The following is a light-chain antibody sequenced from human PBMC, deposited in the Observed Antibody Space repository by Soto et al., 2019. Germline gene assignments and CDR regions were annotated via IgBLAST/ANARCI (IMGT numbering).Light chain of an antibody. V-gene: IGKV1-6*01. Sequence: AIQMTQSPSSLSASVGGRVTITCRASQGIRNDVGWYQQKPGKAPTFLIYGATRVQSGVPSRFSGSGSGTVFTLTISSLQPEDFATYYCLQDYGYPRTFGQGTKVDIK. CDR3: LQDYGYPRT. J-gene: IGKJ1*01. CDR2: GAT. CDR1: QGIRND.